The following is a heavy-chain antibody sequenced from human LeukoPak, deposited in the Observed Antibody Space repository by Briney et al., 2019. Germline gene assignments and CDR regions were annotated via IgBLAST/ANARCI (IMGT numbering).Heavy chain of an antibody. CDR1: GFTVSTNY. Sequence: GGSLRLSCAASGFTVSTNYMSWVRQAPGKGLEWVSEIYSGGSTYYAASVKGRFSISRDTSKNTVYLQMNSLRAEDTAVYYCARDLREHGVFDIWGQGTMVTVSS. CDR3: ARDLREHGVFDI. CDR2: IYSGGST. V-gene: IGHV3-53*01. D-gene: IGHD1-26*01. J-gene: IGHJ3*02.